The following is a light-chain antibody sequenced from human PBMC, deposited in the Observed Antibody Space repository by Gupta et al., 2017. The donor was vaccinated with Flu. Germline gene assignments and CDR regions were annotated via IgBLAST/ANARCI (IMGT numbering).Light chain of an antibody. CDR3: HQDYSTPLT. Sequence: DIVMTQSPDSLAASLGERATINCKSSQSVLYSSNNKNYLAWYQQKPGQPPKLLIYWASTRESGVPDRFSGSGSGTDFTLTISSLQAEDVAVYYCHQDYSTPLTFGGGTNVEIK. V-gene: IGKV4-1*01. CDR2: WAS. J-gene: IGKJ4*01. CDR1: QSVLYSSNNKNY.